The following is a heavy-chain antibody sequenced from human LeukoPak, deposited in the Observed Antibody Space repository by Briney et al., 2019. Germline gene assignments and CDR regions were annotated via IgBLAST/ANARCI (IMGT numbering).Heavy chain of an antibody. CDR1: GLTLSSYW. Sequence: GGSLRLSCAASGLTLSSYWMHWVRQTPGMGLVWVSRISSDGGSTTYADSVKGRFTISRDNAKNTLYLQMNSLRAEDTAVYYCAGEWGGAFDIWGQGTMVTVSS. CDR2: ISSDGGST. V-gene: IGHV3-74*01. D-gene: IGHD3-10*01. CDR3: AGEWGGAFDI. J-gene: IGHJ3*02.